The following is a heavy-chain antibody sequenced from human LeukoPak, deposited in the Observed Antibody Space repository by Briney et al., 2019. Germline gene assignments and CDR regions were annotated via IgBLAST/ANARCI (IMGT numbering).Heavy chain of an antibody. J-gene: IGHJ4*02. V-gene: IGHV3-74*01. CDR3: ARDWSYPDY. Sequence: PGGSLRLSCAASGFSFSSYWMHRVRQAPGKGLVWVSRINSDGSSTNYADSVKGRFTISRDNAKNTLFLQMNSLRAEDTAVYYCARDWSYPDYWGQGTLVTVSS. D-gene: IGHD1-26*01. CDR2: INSDGSST. CDR1: GFSFSSYW.